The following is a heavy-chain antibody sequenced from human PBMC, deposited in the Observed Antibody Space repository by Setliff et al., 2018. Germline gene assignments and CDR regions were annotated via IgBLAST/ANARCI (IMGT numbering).Heavy chain of an antibody. D-gene: IGHD3-3*01. J-gene: IGHJ3*01. CDR1: GYSFTSHW. CDR3: ASPSAGWTRPFDV. CDR2: IYPGDLQI. V-gene: IGHV5-51*01. Sequence: PGESLKISCEGSGYSFTSHWIGWVRQMPGKGLEWMGIIYPGDLQIKYSPSFHGRVTISADKSINTAYLEWSSLEASDTAMYYCASPSAGWTRPFDVWGQGTMVTVSS.